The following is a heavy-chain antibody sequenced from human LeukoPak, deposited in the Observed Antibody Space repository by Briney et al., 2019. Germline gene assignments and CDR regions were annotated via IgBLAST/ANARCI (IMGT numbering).Heavy chain of an antibody. D-gene: IGHD3-22*01. Sequence: SGGSLRLSCAASGLTFSSYNMHWVRQAPGKGLEWVAVIWYDGSNKYYADSVKGRFTISRDNSKNTLYLQMNSLRAEDTAVYYCARGDYYDSSGYSQYFQHWGQGTLVTVSS. J-gene: IGHJ1*01. CDR3: ARGDYYDSSGYSQYFQH. CDR2: IWYDGSNK. CDR1: GLTFSSYN. V-gene: IGHV3-33*08.